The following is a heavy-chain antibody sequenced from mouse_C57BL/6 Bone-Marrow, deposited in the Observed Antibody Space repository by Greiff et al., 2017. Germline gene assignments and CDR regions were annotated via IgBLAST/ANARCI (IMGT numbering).Heavy chain of an antibody. J-gene: IGHJ3*01. CDR3: ARGRLRRPFAY. CDR1: GYTFTSYW. V-gene: IGHV1-69*01. Sequence: QVQLQQPGAELVMPGASVKLSCKASGYTFTSYWMHWVKQRPGQGLEWIGEIDPSDSYTNYNQKFKGKSTLTVDKSSSTAYMQISSLTSEDSAVYYCARGRLRRPFAYWGQGTLVTVSA. D-gene: IGHD2-4*01. CDR2: IDPSDSYT.